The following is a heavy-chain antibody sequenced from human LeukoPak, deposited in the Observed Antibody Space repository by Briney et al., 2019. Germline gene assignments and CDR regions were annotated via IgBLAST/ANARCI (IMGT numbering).Heavy chain of an antibody. CDR3: ARHATYDFWSGYSKLYSDY. V-gene: IGHV4-39*01. J-gene: IGHJ4*02. CDR2: IYYSGST. Sequence: SETLSLTCTVSGGSISGSSYYWGWIRQPPGKGLEWIGSIYYSGSTYYNPSLKSRVTISVDTSKNQFSLKLSSVTAADTAVYYCARHATYDFWSGYSKLYSDYWGQGTLVTVSS. CDR1: GGSISGSSYY. D-gene: IGHD3-3*01.